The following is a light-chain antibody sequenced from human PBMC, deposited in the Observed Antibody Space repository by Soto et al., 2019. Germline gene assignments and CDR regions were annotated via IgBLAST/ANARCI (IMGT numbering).Light chain of an antibody. Sequence: NFMLTQPHSVSASPGKTVTISCTRSSGSIANYYVQWYQQRPGSAPTTVIYEDHQRPSGVPDRFSNSIDSSSNSASLTISGLKTEDEAAYYCQSYYTNRHVGFGGGTKLTVL. J-gene: IGLJ2*01. V-gene: IGLV6-57*03. CDR3: QSYYTNRHVG. CDR2: EDH. CDR1: SGSIANYY.